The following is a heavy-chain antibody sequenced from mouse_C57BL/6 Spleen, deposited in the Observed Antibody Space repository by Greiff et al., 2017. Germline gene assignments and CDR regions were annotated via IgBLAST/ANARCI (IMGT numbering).Heavy chain of an antibody. CDR2: IYPGGGST. CDR3: ARTTALVGGPFAY. D-gene: IGHD1-1*01. V-gene: IGHV1-55*01. CDR1: GYTFTSYW. J-gene: IGHJ3*01. Sequence: QVQLKQPGAELVKPGASVKMSCKASGYTFTSYWITWVKQRPGQGLEWIGDIYPGGGSTNYNEKLKSKATMTVDKSSSTAYMQLSSLTSEDSAVYYCARTTALVGGPFAYWGQGTLVTVSA.